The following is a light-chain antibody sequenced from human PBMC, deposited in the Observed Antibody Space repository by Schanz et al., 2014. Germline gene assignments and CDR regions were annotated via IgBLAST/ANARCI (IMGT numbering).Light chain of an antibody. V-gene: IGLV2-14*01. Sequence: QSALTQPASVSGSPGQSITLSCTGTSSDVGGYNYVSWYQQHPGKAPKLMIYDVSDRPSGVSNRFSGSKSGNTASLTISGLQAEDEADYYCSAYVQGRNFVAFGGGTKLTVL. J-gene: IGLJ2*01. CDR1: SSDVGGYNY. CDR3: SAYVQGRNFVA. CDR2: DVS.